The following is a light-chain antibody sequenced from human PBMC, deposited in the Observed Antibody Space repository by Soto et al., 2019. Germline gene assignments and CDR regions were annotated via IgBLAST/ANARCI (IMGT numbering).Light chain of an antibody. Sequence: QSVLTQPPSVSGAPGQRVTISCTGSSSNIGAAYDVHWYQHLPGTAPKLLIFGNSNRPSGVPDRFSGSKSDTSASLAITGLQAEDEADYYCQSYDSSLSGVVFGGGTKL. CDR2: GNS. CDR1: SSNIGAAYD. J-gene: IGLJ2*01. V-gene: IGLV1-40*01. CDR3: QSYDSSLSGVV.